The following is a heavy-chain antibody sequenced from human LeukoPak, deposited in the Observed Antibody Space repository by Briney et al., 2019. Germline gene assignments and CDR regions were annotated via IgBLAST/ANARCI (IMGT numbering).Heavy chain of an antibody. V-gene: IGHV3-30-3*01. CDR1: GFTFSSYA. Sequence: ALRLSCAASGFTFSSYAMHWVRQAPGKGLEWVAVISYDGSNKYYADSVKGRFTISRDNSKNTLYLQMNSLRAEDTAVYYCARVHHPRGYCSSTSCSIILDYYYGMDVWGQGTTVTVSS. J-gene: IGHJ6*02. D-gene: IGHD2-2*01. CDR3: ARVHHPRGYCSSTSCSIILDYYYGMDV. CDR2: ISYDGSNK.